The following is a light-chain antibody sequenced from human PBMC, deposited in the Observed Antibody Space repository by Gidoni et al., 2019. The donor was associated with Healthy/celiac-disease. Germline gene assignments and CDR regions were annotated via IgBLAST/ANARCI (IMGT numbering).Light chain of an antibody. CDR2: WAS. CDR1: QSVLYSSNNKNY. V-gene: IGKV4-1*01. CDR3: QQYYSTPPT. Sequence: DIVMTQSPDSLAVSVGERATIKCKSSQSVLYSSNNKNYLAWYQQKPGQPPKLLIYWASTRESGVPDRFSGSGSGTDFTLTISSLQAEDVAVYYCQQYYSTPPTFGQGTKLEIK. J-gene: IGKJ2*01.